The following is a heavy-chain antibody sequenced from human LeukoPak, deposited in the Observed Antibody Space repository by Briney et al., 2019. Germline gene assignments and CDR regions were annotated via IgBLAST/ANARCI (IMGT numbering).Heavy chain of an antibody. Sequence: SETLSLTCTVSGGSVSSYYWSWIRQPPGKGLEWIGYVYYSGSTNYNPSLKSRVTISVYTSKNQFSLKLSSVTAADTAVYYCARLGLGRYFDYWGQGTLVTVSS. V-gene: IGHV4-59*08. D-gene: IGHD7-27*01. CDR1: GGSVSSYY. J-gene: IGHJ4*02. CDR2: VYYSGST. CDR3: ARLGLGRYFDY.